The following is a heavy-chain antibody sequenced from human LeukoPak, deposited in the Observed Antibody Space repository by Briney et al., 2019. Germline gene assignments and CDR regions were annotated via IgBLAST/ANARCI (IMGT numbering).Heavy chain of an antibody. V-gene: IGHV3-23*01. CDR2: ISGSGDTT. CDR1: GFTFSSYA. D-gene: IGHD1-7*01. J-gene: IGHJ3*02. Sequence: GGSLRLSCAASGFTFSSYAMNWVRQAPGKGLEWVSFISGSGDTTYYADSVKGRFTISRDNSKNTLYLQMNSLRAGDTAVYYCARGLDGNYTRGAFDIWGQGTMVTVSS. CDR3: ARGLDGNYTRGAFDI.